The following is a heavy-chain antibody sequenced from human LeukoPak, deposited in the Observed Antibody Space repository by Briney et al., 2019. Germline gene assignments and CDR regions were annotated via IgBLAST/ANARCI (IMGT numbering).Heavy chain of an antibody. Sequence: GGSLRLSCAASGFTFSSYGMHRVRQAPGKGLEWVAFIRYDGSNKYYADSVKGRFTISRDNSKNTLYLQMNSLRAEDTAVYYCAKEAPLESRVGGLVHYFDYWGQGTLVTVSS. CDR1: GFTFSSYG. D-gene: IGHD3-3*01. CDR3: AKEAPLESRVGGLVHYFDY. J-gene: IGHJ4*02. V-gene: IGHV3-30*02. CDR2: IRYDGSNK.